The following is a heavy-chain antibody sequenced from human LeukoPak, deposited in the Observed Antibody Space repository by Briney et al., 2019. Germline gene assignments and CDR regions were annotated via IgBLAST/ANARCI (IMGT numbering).Heavy chain of an antibody. V-gene: IGHV4-34*01. J-gene: IGHJ4*02. CDR3: ARAGTNLGDYDY. CDR2: INHSGSA. CDR1: GGSFSGYY. D-gene: IGHD4-17*01. Sequence: SETLSLTCAVYGGSFSGYYWSWIRQPPGKGLEWIGEINHSGSANYNPSLKSRVTISVDTSKNQFSLKLSSVTAADTAVYYCARAGTNLGDYDYWGQGTLVTVSS.